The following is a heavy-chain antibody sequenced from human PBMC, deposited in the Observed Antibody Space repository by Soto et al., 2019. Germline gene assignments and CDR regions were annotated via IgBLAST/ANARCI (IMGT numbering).Heavy chain of an antibody. CDR3: ARRPYWNDYYYYGMDV. CDR1: GFTFSSYS. Sequence: GGSLRLSCAASGFTFSSYSMNWVRQAPGKGLEWVSSISSSSSYIYYADSVKGRFTISRDNAKNSLYLQMNSLRAEDTAVYYCARRPYWNDYYYYGMDVWGQGTTVTVSS. CDR2: ISSSSSYI. J-gene: IGHJ6*02. D-gene: IGHD1-1*01. V-gene: IGHV3-21*01.